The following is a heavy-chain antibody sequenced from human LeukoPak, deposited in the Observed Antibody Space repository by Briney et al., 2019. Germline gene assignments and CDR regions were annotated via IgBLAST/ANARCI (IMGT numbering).Heavy chain of an antibody. J-gene: IGHJ4*02. Sequence: PGGSLRLSCAASGFTFSSYSMNCVRQAPGKGLEWVSSISSSSGYIYYADSVKGRFTISRDNSENTLYLQMNSLRAEDTAVYYCARSSFDGSGSYYNFDYWGQGTLVTVSS. CDR3: ARSSFDGSGSYYNFDY. V-gene: IGHV3-21*01. CDR2: ISSSSGYI. CDR1: GFTFSSYS. D-gene: IGHD3-10*01.